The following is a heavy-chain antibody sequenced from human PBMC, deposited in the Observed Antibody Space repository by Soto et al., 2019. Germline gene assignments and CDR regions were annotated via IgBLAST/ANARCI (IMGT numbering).Heavy chain of an antibody. CDR3: ARVSPTVTTSGSYYYYMDV. J-gene: IGHJ6*03. Sequence: SETLSLTCAVYGGSFSGYYWSWIRQPPGKGLEWIGEINHSGSTNYNPSLKSRVTISVDTSKNQSSLKLSSVTAADTAVYYCARVSPTVTTSGSYYYYMDVWGKGTTVTVSS. CDR2: INHSGST. D-gene: IGHD4-17*01. V-gene: IGHV4-34*01. CDR1: GGSFSGYY.